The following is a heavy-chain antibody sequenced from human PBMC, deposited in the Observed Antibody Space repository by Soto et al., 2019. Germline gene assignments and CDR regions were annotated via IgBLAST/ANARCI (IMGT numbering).Heavy chain of an antibody. V-gene: IGHV3-23*01. J-gene: IGHJ6*02. D-gene: IGHD2-15*01. Sequence: GGSLRLSCTASGFTFSSNAMSWVRQAPGKGLEWVSAISGSGGSTYYADSVKGRFTISRDNSKNTLYLQMNSLRAEDTAVYYCAKVKVFGDILDYYYGMDVWGQGTTVTVSS. CDR2: ISGSGGST. CDR3: AKVKVFGDILDYYYGMDV. CDR1: GFTFSSNA.